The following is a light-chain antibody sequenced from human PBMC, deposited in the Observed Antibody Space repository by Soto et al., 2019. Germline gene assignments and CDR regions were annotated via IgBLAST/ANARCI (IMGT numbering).Light chain of an antibody. CDR2: AAS. CDR3: QQRYSTPPIT. J-gene: IGKJ4*01. V-gene: IGKV1-39*01. Sequence: DIQMTQSPSSLSASVGDRVTITCRASQSISSYLNWYQQKPGKAPRLLIYAASSLQSGVPSRFSGSGSRTDFTLTISSLQPEDFAAYYCQQRYSTPPITFGGGTKVEIK. CDR1: QSISSY.